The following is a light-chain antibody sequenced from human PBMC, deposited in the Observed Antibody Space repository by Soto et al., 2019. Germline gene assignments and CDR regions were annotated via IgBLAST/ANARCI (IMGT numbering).Light chain of an antibody. CDR1: SSDVGGYNY. CDR2: EVS. Sequence: QSALTQPPSASGSPGQSVTLSCTGTSSDVGGYNYVSWYQQHPGKAPQLMIYEVSKRPSGVPDRFSGSKSRNTASLTVSGLQAEDEADYYCSSYAGSHVVFGGGTKVTVL. V-gene: IGLV2-8*01. CDR3: SSYAGSHVV. J-gene: IGLJ2*01.